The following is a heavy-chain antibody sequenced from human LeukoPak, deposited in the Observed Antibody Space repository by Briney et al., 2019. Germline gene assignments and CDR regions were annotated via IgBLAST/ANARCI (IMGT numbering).Heavy chain of an antibody. J-gene: IGHJ4*02. D-gene: IGHD6-19*01. CDR1: GGSISSSSYY. Sequence: PSETLSLTCTVSGGSISSSSYYWGWIRQPPGKGLEWIGSIYYSGSTYYNPSLKSRVTISVDTSKNQFSLKLSSVTAADTAVYYCARRVGARHGYSSGWSRFDYWGQGTLVTVSS. V-gene: IGHV4-39*07. CDR3: ARRVGARHGYSSGWSRFDY. CDR2: IYYSGST.